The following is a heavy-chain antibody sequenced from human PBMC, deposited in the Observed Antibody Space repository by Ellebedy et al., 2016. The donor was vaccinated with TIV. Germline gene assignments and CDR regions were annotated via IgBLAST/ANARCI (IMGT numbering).Heavy chain of an antibody. CDR3: ARDAKRGGIDF. D-gene: IGHD3-10*01. V-gene: IGHV3-23*01. CDR1: GFSFSDHS. CDR2: LTGSGGGT. Sequence: GESLKISXAASGFSFSDHSMHWVRQAPGKGLEWVSSLTGSGGGTYYADSVKGRFTISRDNSKNTLYLQVNSLRAEDTAVYYCARDAKRGGIDFWGQGTLVTVSP. J-gene: IGHJ4*02.